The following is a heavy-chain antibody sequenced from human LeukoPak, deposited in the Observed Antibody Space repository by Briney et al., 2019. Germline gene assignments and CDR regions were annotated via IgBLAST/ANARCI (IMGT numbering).Heavy chain of an antibody. Sequence: PGGSLRLSCAASEFSFSDYGMHWVRQAPGKGLEWVAVIWYDGTDKQYADSVKGRFAISRDNSKNTLYLQMNSLRAEDTAVYYCARERADYYDMDLWGQGTTVIVSS. J-gene: IGHJ6*02. CDR1: EFSFSDYG. CDR2: IWYDGTDK. V-gene: IGHV3-33*01. CDR3: ARERADYYDMDL.